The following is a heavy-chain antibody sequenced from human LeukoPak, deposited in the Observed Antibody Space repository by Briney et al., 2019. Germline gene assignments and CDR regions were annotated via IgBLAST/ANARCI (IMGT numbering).Heavy chain of an antibody. CDR2: IIPIFGTA. V-gene: IGHV1-69*06. Sequence: GASVKVSCKASGGTFSSYAISWVRQAPGKGLEWMGGIIPIFGTANYAQKFQGRVTITADKSTSTAYMELSSLRSEDTAVYYCARDLVTTDAFDIWGQGTMVTVSS. J-gene: IGHJ3*02. D-gene: IGHD4-17*01. CDR1: GGTFSSYA. CDR3: ARDLVTTDAFDI.